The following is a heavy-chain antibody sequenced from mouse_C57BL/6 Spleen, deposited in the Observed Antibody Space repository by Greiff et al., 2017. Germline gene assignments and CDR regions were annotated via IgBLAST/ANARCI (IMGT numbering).Heavy chain of an antibody. J-gene: IGHJ2*01. Sequence: EVKLMESGAELVRPGASVKLSCTASGFNIKDYYMHWVKQRPEQGLEWIGRIDPEDGDTEYAPKFQGKATMTADTSSNTAYLQLSSLTSEDTAVYYCTTTVVGRYYFDYWGQGTTLTVSS. D-gene: IGHD1-1*01. CDR3: TTTVVGRYYFDY. CDR1: GFNIKDYY. V-gene: IGHV14-1*01. CDR2: IDPEDGDT.